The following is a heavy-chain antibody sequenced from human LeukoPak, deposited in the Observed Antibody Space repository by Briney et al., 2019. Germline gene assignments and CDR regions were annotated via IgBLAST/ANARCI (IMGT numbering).Heavy chain of an antibody. CDR1: GFTFSTYW. D-gene: IGHD3-10*01. J-gene: IGHJ6*02. Sequence: GGSLRLFCAASGFTFSTYWMSWVRQAPGKGLEWVANIKQDGSEKYYVDSVKGRFTISRDNAKNSLYLQMNSLRAEDTAVYYCARDRPPQGGVGYGSGSSGGMDVWGQGTTVTVSS. CDR2: IKQDGSEK. V-gene: IGHV3-7*01. CDR3: ARDRPPQGGVGYGSGSSGGMDV.